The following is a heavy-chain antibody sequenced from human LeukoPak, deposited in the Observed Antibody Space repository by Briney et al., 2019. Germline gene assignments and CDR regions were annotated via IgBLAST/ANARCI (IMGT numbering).Heavy chain of an antibody. J-gene: IGHJ6*03. D-gene: IGHD5-18*01. CDR2: INHNGST. CDR1: VGSFSGYY. Sequence: SETLSLTCAVYVGSFSGYYWSWIRQPPGKGLEWIGEINHNGSTNYNPSLKSRVTISVDKSKTQFTLKLSSVTAADTAVYYCARGKRPRGYSYGYDYYYYYMDVWGKGTTVTVSS. CDR3: ARGKRPRGYSYGYDYYYYYMDV. V-gene: IGHV4-34*01.